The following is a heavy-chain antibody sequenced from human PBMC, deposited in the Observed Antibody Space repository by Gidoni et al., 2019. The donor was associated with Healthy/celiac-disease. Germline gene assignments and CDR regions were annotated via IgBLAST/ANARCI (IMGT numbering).Heavy chain of an antibody. D-gene: IGHD3-3*01. V-gene: IGHV3-21*01. CDR1: GFTFSSYS. J-gene: IGHJ6*02. CDR3: ARMDDFWSGYHFNYYYYYGMDV. Sequence: EVQLVESGGGLVKPGVSLRLSCAASGFTFSSYSMNWVRQVPGKGREWVPSISSSSSYIYYADSVKGRFTISRDNAKNSLYLQRKSLRAEETAVYYCARMDDFWSGYHFNYYYYYGMDVWGQGTTVTVSS. CDR2: ISSSSSYI.